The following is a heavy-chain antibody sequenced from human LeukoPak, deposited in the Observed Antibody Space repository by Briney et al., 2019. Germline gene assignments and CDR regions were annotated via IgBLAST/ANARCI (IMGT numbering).Heavy chain of an antibody. CDR3: ARQAGRWLPRVWYGMDV. D-gene: IGHD5-24*01. CDR2: IYPGESIYASENT. V-gene: IGHV4-4*07. CDR1: GVSISAYY. Sequence: PSETLSLTCSVSGVSISAYYWSWIRQPAGKGLEWIGRIYPGESIYASENTNYNPSLKSRVTISVDTSKNQFSLKLSSVTAADTAVYYCARQAGRWLPRVWYGMDVWGQGTTVTVSS. J-gene: IGHJ6*02.